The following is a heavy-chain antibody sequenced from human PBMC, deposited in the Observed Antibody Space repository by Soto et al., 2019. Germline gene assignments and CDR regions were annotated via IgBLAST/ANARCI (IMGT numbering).Heavy chain of an antibody. V-gene: IGHV3-30-3*01. CDR3: ARPLWRDDYNWGYFDL. CDR1: GFTFSSYA. CDR2: ISYDGSNK. Sequence: QVQLVESGGGVVQPGRSLRLSCAASGFTFSSYAMHWVRQAPGKGLEWVAVISYDGSNKYYADSVKGRFTISRDNSKNKRYLQMNSLRAEDTAVYYCARPLWRDDYNWGYFDLWGRGTLVTVSS. J-gene: IGHJ2*01. D-gene: IGHD4-4*01.